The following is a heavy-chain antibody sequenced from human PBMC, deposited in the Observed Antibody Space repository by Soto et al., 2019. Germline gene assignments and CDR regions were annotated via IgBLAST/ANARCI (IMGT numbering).Heavy chain of an antibody. V-gene: IGHV4-39*01. CDR2: IYYSGST. CDR1: GGSISSSSYY. J-gene: IGHJ6*02. Sequence: PSETLSLTCTVSGGSISSSSYYWGWIRQPPGKGLEWIVSIYYSGSTYYNPSLKSRVTISVATSKNQFSLKLSSVTAADTAVYYCARHNGYYDFWSGYYIGYGMDVWGQGTTVTVSS. D-gene: IGHD3-3*01. CDR3: ARHNGYYDFWSGYYIGYGMDV.